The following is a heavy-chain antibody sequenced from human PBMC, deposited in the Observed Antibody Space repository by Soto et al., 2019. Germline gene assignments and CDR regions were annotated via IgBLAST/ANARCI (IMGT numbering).Heavy chain of an antibody. J-gene: IGHJ4*02. CDR1: GYTFTSYG. V-gene: IGHV1-18*01. CDR3: ARERGKEQWLVRTPPDY. D-gene: IGHD6-19*01. Sequence: ASVKVSCKASGYTFTSYGISWVRQAPGQGLEWMGWISAYNGNTNYAQKLQGRVTMTTDTSTSTAYMELRSLRSDDTAVYYCARERGKEQWLVRTPPDYWGQGTLVTVSS. CDR2: ISAYNGNT.